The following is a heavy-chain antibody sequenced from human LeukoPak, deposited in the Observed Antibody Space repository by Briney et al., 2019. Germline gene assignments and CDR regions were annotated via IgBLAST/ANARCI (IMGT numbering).Heavy chain of an antibody. Sequence: SVKVSCKASGGTFSSYAISWVRQAPGQGLEWMGGIIPIFGTANYAQKFQGRVTITADESTSTAYMELSSLRSEDTAVYYCARDRSREVRYFDWSKMYYYYGMDVWGQGTTVTVSS. CDR3: ARDRSREVRYFDWSKMYYYYGMDV. V-gene: IGHV1-69*13. D-gene: IGHD3-9*01. CDR1: GGTFSSYA. J-gene: IGHJ6*02. CDR2: IIPIFGTA.